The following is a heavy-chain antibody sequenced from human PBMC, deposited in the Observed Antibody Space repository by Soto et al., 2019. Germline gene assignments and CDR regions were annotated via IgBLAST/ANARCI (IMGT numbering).Heavy chain of an antibody. CDR3: ARLYYDYV. Sequence: TGGSLRLSCAGSGFTFGTYSMNWVRQAAGKGLEWIAYISYDSDTIQYADSVKGRFTISRDNAENSPYLQMNSLRDEDTAVYYCARLYYDYVWGQGTTVTVSS. V-gene: IGHV3-48*02. J-gene: IGHJ6*02. CDR2: ISYDSDTI. D-gene: IGHD3-3*01. CDR1: GFTFGTYS.